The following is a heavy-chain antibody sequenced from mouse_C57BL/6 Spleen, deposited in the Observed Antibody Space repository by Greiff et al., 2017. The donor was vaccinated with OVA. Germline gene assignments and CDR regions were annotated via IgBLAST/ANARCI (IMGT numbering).Heavy chain of an antibody. D-gene: IGHD2-4*01. Sequence: QVTLKVSGPGILQSSQTLSLTCSFSGFSLSTSGMGVSWIRQPSGKGLEWLAHINWDDDKRYNPSLKSRLPISKDTSRNLVFLKITSVDTADTATYYCARGMIATGAYYAMDFWGQGTSVTVSS. CDR2: INWDDDK. V-gene: IGHV8-12*01. CDR1: GFSLSTSGMG. J-gene: IGHJ4*01. CDR3: ARGMIATGAYYAMDF.